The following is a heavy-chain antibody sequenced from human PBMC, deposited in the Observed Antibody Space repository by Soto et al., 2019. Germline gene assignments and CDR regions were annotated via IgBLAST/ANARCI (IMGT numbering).Heavy chain of an antibody. Sequence: QVQLQESGPGLVKPSQTLSLSCTVSGGSISSGGYYWSWIRQHPGKGLEWIGYIYYTGTTYYTPSLKXXVXIXXDTSKNQFSLKLSSVTAADTAVYYCAKYGSGSFTDWGQGTLVTVSS. CDR1: GGSISSGGYY. CDR3: AKYGSGSFTD. CDR2: IYYTGTT. D-gene: IGHD3-10*01. V-gene: IGHV4-31*01. J-gene: IGHJ4*02.